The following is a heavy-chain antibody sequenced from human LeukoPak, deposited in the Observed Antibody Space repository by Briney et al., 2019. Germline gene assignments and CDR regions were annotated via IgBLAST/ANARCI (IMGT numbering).Heavy chain of an antibody. D-gene: IGHD1-1*01. CDR2: IYYSGST. CDR1: GGSISSGDYY. J-gene: IGHJ5*02. Sequence: SQTLSLTCTVSGGSISSGDYYWSWIRQPPGKGLEWIGYIYYSGSTNYNPSLKSRVTISVDTFKNQFSLKLSSVTAADTAVYYCATTPRGSNWFDPWGQGTLVTVSS. V-gene: IGHV4-30-4*08. CDR3: ATTPRGSNWFDP.